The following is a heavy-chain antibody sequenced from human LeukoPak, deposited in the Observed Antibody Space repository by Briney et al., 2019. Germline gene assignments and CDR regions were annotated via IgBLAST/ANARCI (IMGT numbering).Heavy chain of an antibody. Sequence: SETLSLTCTVSGASMRSSNFYWGWLRQSPGKGLEWIGNINYSGLTYFNPSVKSRVTLSVDVSKNRFSLNLTSVTPADTALYFCARTHFDSLGWFDPWGQGIQVIVSS. D-gene: IGHD3-9*01. CDR3: ARTHFDSLGWFDP. CDR2: INYSGLT. CDR1: GASMRSSNFY. J-gene: IGHJ5*02. V-gene: IGHV4-39*07.